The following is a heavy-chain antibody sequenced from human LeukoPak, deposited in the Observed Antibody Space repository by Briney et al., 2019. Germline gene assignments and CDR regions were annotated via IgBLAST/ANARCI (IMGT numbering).Heavy chain of an antibody. CDR1: GFTFSSYA. Sequence: PGGSLRLSCAASGFTFSSYAMSWVRQAPGKGLEWVSAISGSGGSTYYADSVKGRFTISRDNSKNTLYLQMNSLRAEDTAVYYCAKDGDGGVLAPLDYWGQGTLVTVSS. CDR2: ISGSGGST. J-gene: IGHJ4*02. V-gene: IGHV3-23*01. CDR3: AKDGDGGVLAPLDY. D-gene: IGHD3-10*01.